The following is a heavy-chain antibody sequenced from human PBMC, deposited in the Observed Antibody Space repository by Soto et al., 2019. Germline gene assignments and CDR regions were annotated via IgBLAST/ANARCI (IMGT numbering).Heavy chain of an antibody. CDR2: IYYSGST. J-gene: IGHJ5*02. V-gene: IGHV4-31*03. D-gene: IGHD4-17*01. Sequence: PSETLSRTCTVSGNSISSGGYYWSWIRQHPGKGLEWIGYIYYSGSTYYNPSLKSRVTISVDTSKNQFSLKLSSVPAADTAVYDCARWSDYGVPWGQGTLVTVSS. CDR1: GNSISSGGYY. CDR3: ARWSDYGVP.